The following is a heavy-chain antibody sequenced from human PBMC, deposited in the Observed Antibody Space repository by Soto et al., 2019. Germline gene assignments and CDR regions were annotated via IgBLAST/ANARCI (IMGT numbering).Heavy chain of an antibody. CDR3: AKAYFVWSSEQPYYFDY. CDR1: GFTFSNYA. CDR2: ISGSGGRS. Sequence: VQLVDSGGGLVQPGGSLRLSCAASGFTFSNYAMTWVRQGPGKGLEWVSGISGSGGRSYYADSVKGRFTISRDNSKSTLYLQMNSLRAEDTAVYYCAKAYFVWSSEQPYYFDYWGQGTLVTVSS. J-gene: IGHJ4*02. V-gene: IGHV3-23*04. D-gene: IGHD3-16*01.